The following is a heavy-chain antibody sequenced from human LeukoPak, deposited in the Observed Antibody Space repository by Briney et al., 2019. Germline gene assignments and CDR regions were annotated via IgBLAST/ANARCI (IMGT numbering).Heavy chain of an antibody. CDR1: GFTFSSYA. D-gene: IGHD3-22*01. CDR3: ARERRGYRWLLLRRALGFDY. V-gene: IGHV3-30-3*01. Sequence: GRSLRLSCAASGFTFSSYAMHWVRQAPGKGLEWVAVILYDGSNKYYADSVKGRFTISRDNSKNTLYLQMNSLRAEDTAVYYCARERRGYRWLLLRRALGFDYWGQGTLVTVSS. J-gene: IGHJ4*02. CDR2: ILYDGSNK.